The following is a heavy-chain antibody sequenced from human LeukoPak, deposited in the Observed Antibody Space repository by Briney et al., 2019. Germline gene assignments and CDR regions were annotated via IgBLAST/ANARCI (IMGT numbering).Heavy chain of an antibody. Sequence: ASVKVSCKASGYTFTSYGISWVRQAPGQGLEWMGWISAYNGNTNYAQKLQGRVTMTTDTSTSTAYMELRSLRSDDTAVYYCARQYPDIVVVVAAEDHYYFDYWGQGTLVTVSS. D-gene: IGHD2-15*01. CDR3: ARQYPDIVVVVAAEDHYYFDY. J-gene: IGHJ4*02. CDR2: ISAYNGNT. V-gene: IGHV1-18*01. CDR1: GYTFTSYG.